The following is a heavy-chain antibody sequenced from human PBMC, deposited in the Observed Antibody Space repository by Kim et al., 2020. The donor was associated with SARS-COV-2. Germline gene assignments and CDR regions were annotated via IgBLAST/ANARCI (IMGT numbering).Heavy chain of an antibody. CDR3: GRLVTMLPDPSYFDY. D-gene: IGHD3-9*01. CDR1: GFTFSSYA. J-gene: IGHJ4*02. CDR2: ISGSGGST. Sequence: GGSLRLSCAASGFTFSSYAMSWVRQAPGKGLEWVSAISGSGGSTYYGDCVKGRFTISRDNSKNTLYLQMNSRRAEDTAVYYCGRLVTMLPDPSYFDYWGQGTLVTVSS. V-gene: IGHV3-23*01.